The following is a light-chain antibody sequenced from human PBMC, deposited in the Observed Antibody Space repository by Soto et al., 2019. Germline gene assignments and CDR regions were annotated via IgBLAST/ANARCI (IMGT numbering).Light chain of an antibody. J-gene: IGKJ1*01. Sequence: EIVLTQFSGSLCLSPGERATLSCRASQSVSSSYLAWYQQKPGQAARLLIYDASNRATGIPARFSGSGSGTDFTLTISSLEPEDFAVYYCQQRSNWPRTFGQGTKVDIK. V-gene: IGKV3D-20*02. CDR3: QQRSNWPRT. CDR2: DAS. CDR1: QSVSSSY.